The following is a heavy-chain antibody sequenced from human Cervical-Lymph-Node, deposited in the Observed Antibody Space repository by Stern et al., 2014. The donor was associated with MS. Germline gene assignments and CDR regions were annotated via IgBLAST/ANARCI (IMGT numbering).Heavy chain of an antibody. V-gene: IGHV4-59*08. J-gene: IGHJ4*02. CDR2: VHYSGTT. Sequence: QLQLQESGPGLVKPSETLSLTCSVSGGSISSYYWNWIRQPPGKGLEWIANVHYSGTTHYNPSLKGGVPIYLDTSMNKIPRNLTSVTAADTAVYYCAGSGTYYPDYWGQGILVTVSS. CDR1: GGSISSYY. D-gene: IGHD3-3*01. CDR3: AGSGTYYPDY.